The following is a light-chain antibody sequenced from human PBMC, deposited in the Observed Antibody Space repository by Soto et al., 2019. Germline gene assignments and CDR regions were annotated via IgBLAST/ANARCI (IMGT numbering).Light chain of an antibody. J-gene: IGKJ2*01. CDR2: DAS. CDR1: QSISSW. Sequence: DIQMTQSPSTLSASVGDRVTITCRASQSISSWLAWYQQKPGKAPKLLIYDASSLESGVPSRFSGSGSGIEFTLTISSLQPDDFATYYCQQSGTFGQGTKLEIK. CDR3: QQSGT. V-gene: IGKV1-5*01.